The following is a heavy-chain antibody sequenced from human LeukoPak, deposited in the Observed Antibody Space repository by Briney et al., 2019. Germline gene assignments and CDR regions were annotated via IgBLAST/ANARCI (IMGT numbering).Heavy chain of an antibody. Sequence: SVKVSCKASGGTFSSYAISWVRQAPGQGLEWMGGIIPIFGTANYAQKFQGRVTITAGESTSTAYMELSSLRSEDTAVYYCARDSLNLGYCSGGSCYSPYNWFDPWGQGTLVTVSS. J-gene: IGHJ5*02. CDR1: GGTFSSYA. CDR3: ARDSLNLGYCSGGSCYSPYNWFDP. V-gene: IGHV1-69*13. CDR2: IIPIFGTA. D-gene: IGHD2-15*01.